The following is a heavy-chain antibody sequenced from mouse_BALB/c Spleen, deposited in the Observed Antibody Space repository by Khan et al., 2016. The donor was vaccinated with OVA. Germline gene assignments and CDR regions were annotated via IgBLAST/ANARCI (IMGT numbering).Heavy chain of an antibody. D-gene: IGHD2-1*01. CDR1: GFSFSSYT. CDR3: TRDGNYAHWYFDV. CDR2: ISSGSTYT. V-gene: IGHV5-6-4*01. Sequence: EVELVESGGGLVNPGGSLKLSCAASGFSFSSYTMSWVRQTPEKRLEWVATISSGSTYTYYTDSVKGRSTISSDNASNTLYLQMSSLKSEDTAMYYCTRDGNYAHWYFDVWGAGTTVTVSS. J-gene: IGHJ1*01.